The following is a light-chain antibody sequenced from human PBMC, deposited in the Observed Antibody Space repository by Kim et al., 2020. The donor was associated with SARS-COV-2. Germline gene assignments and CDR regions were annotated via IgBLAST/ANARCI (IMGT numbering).Light chain of an antibody. CDR1: RSVVSSY. V-gene: IGKV3-20*01. CDR3: QQYGSSPRT. J-gene: IGKJ1*01. Sequence: EIVLTQSPGTLSLSPGERASLSCRASRSVVSSYLAWYQMKPGLAPRLLIYDASSRATGIPDRFSGSGSGTDFTLTISRLEPEDFAVDYCQQYGSSPRTFGHGTKVDIK. CDR2: DAS.